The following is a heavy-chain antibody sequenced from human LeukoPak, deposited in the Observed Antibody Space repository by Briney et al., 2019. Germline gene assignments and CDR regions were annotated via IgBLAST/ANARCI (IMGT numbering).Heavy chain of an antibody. V-gene: IGHV4-59*08. D-gene: IGHD1/OR15-1a*01. CDR3: AMRVREQRDTSPGNWLDP. J-gene: IGHJ5*02. Sequence: SETLSLTCTVSGGSLGGNCWNWIRQSPESGLEWIGRIYGGRTKYNPSLMSRVTISFDTSKNQFSLNLRSVTAADTAVYYCAMRVREQRDTSPGNWLDPRGQGTLVTVSS. CDR2: IYGGRT. CDR1: GGSLGGNC.